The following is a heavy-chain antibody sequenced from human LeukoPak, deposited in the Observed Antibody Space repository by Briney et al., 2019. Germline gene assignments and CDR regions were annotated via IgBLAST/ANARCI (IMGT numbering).Heavy chain of an antibody. CDR3: ARVGSSSWYNYYYYYMDV. J-gene: IGHJ6*03. V-gene: IGHV4-61*02. CDR2: IYTSGST. Sequence: PSETLSLTCTVSGGSISSGSYYWSWIRQPAGKGLEWIGRIYTSGSTNYNPSLKSRVTISVDTPKNQFSLKLSSVTAADTAVYYCARVGSSSWYNYYYYYMDVWGKGTTVTVSS. D-gene: IGHD6-13*01. CDR1: GGSISSGSYY.